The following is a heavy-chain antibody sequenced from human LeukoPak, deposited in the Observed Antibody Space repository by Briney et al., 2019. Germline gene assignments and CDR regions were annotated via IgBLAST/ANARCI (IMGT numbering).Heavy chain of an antibody. Sequence: SETLSLTCSVSGGSVSSYYWSWIRQSPGKGLEWIGYIHNSGRTNYNPSLKSRVTGFVDTSKNQVSLRLSSATAADTAVYYCARHGTISSESYFDYWGQGALVTVSS. V-gene: IGHV4-59*08. D-gene: IGHD1-14*01. CDR3: ARHGTISSESYFDY. CDR2: IHNSGRT. J-gene: IGHJ4*02. CDR1: GGSVSSYY.